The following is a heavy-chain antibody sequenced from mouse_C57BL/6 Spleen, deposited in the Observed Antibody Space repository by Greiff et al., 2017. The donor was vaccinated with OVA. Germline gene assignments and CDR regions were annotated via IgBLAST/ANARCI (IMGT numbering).Heavy chain of an antibody. CDR3: ARRGYDYDFDY. CDR1: GFTFSDYY. J-gene: IGHJ2*01. D-gene: IGHD2-4*01. CDR2: ISNGGGST. Sequence: DVKLVESGGGLVQPGGSLKLSCAASGFTFSDYYMYWVRQTPEKRLEWVAYISNGGGSTYYPDTVKGRFTISRDNAKNTLYLQMSRLKSEDTAMYYCARRGYDYDFDYWGQGTTLTVSS. V-gene: IGHV5-12*01.